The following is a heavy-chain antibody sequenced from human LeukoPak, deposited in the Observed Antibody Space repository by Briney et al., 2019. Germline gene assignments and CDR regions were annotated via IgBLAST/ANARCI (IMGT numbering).Heavy chain of an antibody. CDR1: GFTFDDYA. Sequence: PGRSLGLSCAASGFTFDDYAMHWVRQAPGKGLEWVSGISWNSGSIGYADSVKGRFTISRDNAKNSLYLQMNSLRAEDTALYYCAKGPEYFDYWGQGTLVTVSS. J-gene: IGHJ4*02. CDR3: AKGPEYFDY. CDR2: ISWNSGSI. V-gene: IGHV3-9*01.